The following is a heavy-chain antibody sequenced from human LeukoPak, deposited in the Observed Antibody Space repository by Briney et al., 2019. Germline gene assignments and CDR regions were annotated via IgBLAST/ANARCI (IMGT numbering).Heavy chain of an antibody. V-gene: IGHV3-7*01. CDR2: IKQDGSEK. Sequence: GGSLRLSCTASGFTFGTYTINWVRQAPGKGLEWVAKIKQDGSEKYYVDSVKGRFTISRDNAKSSLYLQMNNQRAEDTAVYFCARDKGTVTPRGYYYYMDVWGRGTTVTVSS. CDR3: ARDKGTVTPRGYYYYMDV. J-gene: IGHJ6*03. D-gene: IGHD4-11*01. CDR1: GFTFGTYT.